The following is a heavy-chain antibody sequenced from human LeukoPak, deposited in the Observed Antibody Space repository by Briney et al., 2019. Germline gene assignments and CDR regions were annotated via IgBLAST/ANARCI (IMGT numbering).Heavy chain of an antibody. CDR2: ISSSGNTI. Sequence: GGSLRLSCAASGFTFSRYEMNWVRQAPGKGLEWVSYISSSGNTIYDADSVKGRFTISRDNAKNSLYLQMNSLRAEDTAVYYCARDRNYDGAFDMWGQGTMVTVSS. CDR3: ARDRNYDGAFDM. D-gene: IGHD3-3*01. J-gene: IGHJ3*02. CDR1: GFTFSRYE. V-gene: IGHV3-48*03.